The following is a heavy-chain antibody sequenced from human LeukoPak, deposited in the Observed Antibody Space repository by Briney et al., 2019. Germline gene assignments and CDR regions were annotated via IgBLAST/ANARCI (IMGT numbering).Heavy chain of an antibody. Sequence: PGGSLRLSCAASGFTFSSYGMHWVRQAPGKGLEWVAVIWYDGSNKYYADSVKGRFTISRDNSKNTLYLQMNSLRAEVTAVYYCARYGSSWDLDYWGQGTLVTVSS. J-gene: IGHJ4*02. CDR1: GFTFSSYG. CDR3: ARYGSSWDLDY. D-gene: IGHD6-13*01. V-gene: IGHV3-33*01. CDR2: IWYDGSNK.